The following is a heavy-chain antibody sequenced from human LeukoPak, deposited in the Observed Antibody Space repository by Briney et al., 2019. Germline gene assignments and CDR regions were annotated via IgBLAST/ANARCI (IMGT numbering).Heavy chain of an antibody. Sequence: PGGSLNFSSAALEFTSTTHAMRWARQPPGKGLGWVSPISTISFGYYADSVKGRFTISRDNSKNTLYLQMNSLRADDTAVYYCAKRTVGDAQRTYSFDYWGQGTLVTVSS. CDR2: ISTISFG. D-gene: IGHD5-24*01. J-gene: IGHJ4*02. V-gene: IGHV3-23*01. CDR1: EFTSTTHA. CDR3: AKRTVGDAQRTYSFDY.